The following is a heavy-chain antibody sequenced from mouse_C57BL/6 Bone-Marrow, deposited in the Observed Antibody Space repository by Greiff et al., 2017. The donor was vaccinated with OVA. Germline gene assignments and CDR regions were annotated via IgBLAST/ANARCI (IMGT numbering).Heavy chain of an antibody. CDR3: ARVYYDYEGFAY. CDR1: GYTFTSYW. V-gene: IGHV1-52*01. D-gene: IGHD2-4*01. CDR2: IDPSDSET. J-gene: IGHJ3*01. Sequence: VQLQQPGAELVRPGSSVKLSCKASGYTFTSYWMHWVKQRPIQGLEWIGNIDPSDSETHYNQKFKDKATLTVDKSSSTAYMQLSSLTSEDSAVYYCARVYYDYEGFAYWGQGTLVTVSA.